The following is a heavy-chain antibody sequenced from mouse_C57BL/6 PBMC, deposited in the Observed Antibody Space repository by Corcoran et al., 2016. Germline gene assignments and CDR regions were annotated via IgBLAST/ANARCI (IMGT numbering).Heavy chain of an antibody. J-gene: IGHJ3*01. Sequence: QIQLVQSGPELKKPGETVKISCKASGYTFTTYGMSWVKQAPGKGLKWMGWINTYSGVPTYADDIKGRFAFSLETSASTAYLQINNLKNEDTATYFCARSGDPWFAYWGQGTLVTVSA. D-gene: IGHD3-2*02. CDR1: GYTFTTYG. V-gene: IGHV9-3*01. CDR3: ARSGDPWFAY. CDR2: INTYSGVP.